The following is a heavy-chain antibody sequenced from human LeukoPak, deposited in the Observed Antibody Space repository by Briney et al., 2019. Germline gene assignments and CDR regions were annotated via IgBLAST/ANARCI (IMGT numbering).Heavy chain of an antibody. J-gene: IGHJ4*02. CDR2: IRHKGNSYTT. CDR3: TSGVGE. CDR1: GFTFSDRY. V-gene: IGHV3-72*01. D-gene: IGHD3-10*01. Sequence: GGSLRLSCAASGFTFSDRYIDWARQAPGKGLEWVGRIRHKGNSYTTEYAASVKGRFTLSRDDSKTSLYLQMNSLNTEGTAIYYCTSGVGEWGQGTLVTVSS.